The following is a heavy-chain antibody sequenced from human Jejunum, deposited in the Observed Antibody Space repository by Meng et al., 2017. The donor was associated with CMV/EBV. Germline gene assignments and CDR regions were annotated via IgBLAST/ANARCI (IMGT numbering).Heavy chain of an antibody. CDR1: FTFSDFS. J-gene: IGHJ4*02. CDR3: TRSPPGQFGFVDY. Sequence: FTFSDFSMTWVRQAPGKGLEWVGRIRSKTINYATEYAAPVKGRFTISRDDSKNTAYLQMNSLKIEDTAVYYCTRSPPGQFGFVDYWGQGTLVTVSS. CDR2: IRSKTINYAT. D-gene: IGHD3-10*01. V-gene: IGHV3-73*01.